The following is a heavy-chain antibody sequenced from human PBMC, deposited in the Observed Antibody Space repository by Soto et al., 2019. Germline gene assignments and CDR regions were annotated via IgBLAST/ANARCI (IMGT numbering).Heavy chain of an antibody. D-gene: IGHD2-15*01. V-gene: IGHV1-18*01. CDR3: ARLSGVVVGDY. CDR2: IIPNNGNT. J-gene: IGHJ4*02. Sequence: QVQLMQSGVEVKKPGASMKVSCKGSGYTFTDHGISWVRQAPGQGLEWMGWIIPNNGNTKNAPKFQGRVTMTTDTSTSTAYMELRRLRSDDTAVYYCARLSGVVVGDYWGQGTLVTVSS. CDR1: GYTFTDHG.